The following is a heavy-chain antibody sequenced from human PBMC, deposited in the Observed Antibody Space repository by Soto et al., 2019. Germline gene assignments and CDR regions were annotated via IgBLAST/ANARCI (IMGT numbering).Heavy chain of an antibody. CDR3: ARDGVTTIHYYYGMDV. CDR2: INPSGGST. V-gene: IGHV1-46*01. Sequence: VASVKVSCKASGYTFTSYYMHWVRQAPGQGLEWMGIINPSGGSTSYAQKFQGRVTMTRDTSTSTVYMELSSLRSEDTAVYYCARDGVTTIHYYYGMDVWGQGTTVTVSS. CDR1: GYTFTSYY. J-gene: IGHJ6*02. D-gene: IGHD4-4*01.